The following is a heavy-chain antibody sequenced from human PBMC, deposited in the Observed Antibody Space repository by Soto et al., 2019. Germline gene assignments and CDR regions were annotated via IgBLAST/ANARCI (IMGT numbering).Heavy chain of an antibody. J-gene: IGHJ4*02. V-gene: IGHV1-2*02. Sequence: GASVKVSCKASGYTFTGYYMHWVRQAPGQGLEWMGWINPNSGGTNYAQKFQGRVTMTRDTSISTAYMELSRLRSDDTAVYYCARDAHDSSGYYPDYWGQGTLVTVSS. CDR3: ARDAHDSSGYYPDY. CDR2: INPNSGGT. CDR1: GYTFTGYY. D-gene: IGHD3-22*01.